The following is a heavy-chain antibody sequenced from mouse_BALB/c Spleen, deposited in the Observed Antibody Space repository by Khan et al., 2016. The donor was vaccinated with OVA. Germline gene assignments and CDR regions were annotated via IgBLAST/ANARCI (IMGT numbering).Heavy chain of an antibody. J-gene: IGHJ2*01. Sequence: QVQLKESGPGLVAPSQSLSITCTVSGFSLTSDGVSWVRQPPGKGLEWLGVIWGDGSTNYHSALRSRLSIRKDNSKSKVFLKLDSLQTDDTATYDCAKLRVFYCDSWGQGTTLTVSS. V-gene: IGHV2-3*01. CDR3: AKLRVFYCDS. CDR2: IWGDGST. CDR1: GFSLTSDG.